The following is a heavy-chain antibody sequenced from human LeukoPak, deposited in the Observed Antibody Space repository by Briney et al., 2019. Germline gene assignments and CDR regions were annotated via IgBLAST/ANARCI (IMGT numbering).Heavy chain of an antibody. CDR2: IRSTGSYI. V-gene: IGHV3-21*01. D-gene: IGHD3-22*01. J-gene: IGHJ4*02. CDR1: GFTFSSYS. CDR3: ARDDYYDSSGYATWIDY. Sequence: PGGSLRLSCAASGFTFSSYSMNWVRQAPGRGLEWVSSIRSTGSYIYYADSVKGRFTISRDNAKNSLYLQVNSLRAADTAVYYCARDDYYDSSGYATWIDYWGQGTLVTVSS.